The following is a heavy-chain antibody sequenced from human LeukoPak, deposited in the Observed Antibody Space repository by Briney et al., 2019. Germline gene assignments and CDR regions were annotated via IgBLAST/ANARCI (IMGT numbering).Heavy chain of an antibody. Sequence: GGSLRLSCAASGFTFSSYWMSWVRQAPGKGLEWVANIKQDGSEKYYVDSVKGRFTISRDNAKNSLYLQMNSLRAKDTAVYYCAREGQMATTNDAFDIWGQGTMVTVSS. CDR3: AREGQMATTNDAFDI. J-gene: IGHJ3*02. V-gene: IGHV3-7*01. CDR2: IKQDGSEK. CDR1: GFTFSSYW. D-gene: IGHD5-24*01.